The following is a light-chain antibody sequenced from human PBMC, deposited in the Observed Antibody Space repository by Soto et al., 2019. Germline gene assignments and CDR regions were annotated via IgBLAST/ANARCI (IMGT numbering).Light chain of an antibody. CDR2: AAS. CDR1: QNIREY. CDR3: QESYTTPWT. J-gene: IGKJ1*01. V-gene: IGKV1-39*01. Sequence: DIQMTQSPSSLSASVGDRVTITCRASQNIREYLNWYHQKPGSAPKLLISAASTLQSGVPLRFSGSGCGSVFTLTIYNLQPEDVGSYICQESYTTPWTFGRGTKLEI.